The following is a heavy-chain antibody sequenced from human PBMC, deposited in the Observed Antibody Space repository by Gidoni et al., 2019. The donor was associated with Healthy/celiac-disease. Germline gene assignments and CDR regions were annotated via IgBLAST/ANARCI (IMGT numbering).Heavy chain of an antibody. V-gene: IGHV3-66*01. CDR2: IYSGGST. Sequence: EVQLVESGGGLVQPGGSLSLSCAASGFTVSSNYMSWVRQAPGKGLEWVSVIYSGGSTYYADSVKGRFTISRDNSKNTLYLQMNSLRAEDTAVYYCARDRVGATVTTLYYYGMDVWGQGTTVTVSS. D-gene: IGHD4-4*01. CDR3: ARDRVGATVTTLYYYGMDV. J-gene: IGHJ6*02. CDR1: GFTVSSNY.